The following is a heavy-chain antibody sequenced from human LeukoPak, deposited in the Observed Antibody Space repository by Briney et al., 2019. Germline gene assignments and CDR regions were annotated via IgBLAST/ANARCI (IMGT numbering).Heavy chain of an antibody. CDR1: EYRLTELS. V-gene: IGHV1-24*01. D-gene: IGHD3-3*01. CDR3: ATLLLSKKRYYDFWTSAFDF. Sequence: ASVKVSCKVSEYRLTELSMHWVRLAPGKGLEWMGGFDPEDVDTIYAQKFEGRVTMTEDTSTDTAYLELSSLRSEDTAVYYCATLLLSKKRYYDFWTSAFDFWGQGTMVTVSS. CDR2: FDPEDVDT. J-gene: IGHJ3*01.